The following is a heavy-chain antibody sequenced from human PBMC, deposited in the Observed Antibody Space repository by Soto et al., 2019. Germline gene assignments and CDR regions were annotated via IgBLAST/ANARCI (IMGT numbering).Heavy chain of an antibody. J-gene: IGHJ4*02. CDR1: GGSISSYY. CDR2: IYYSGST. CDR3: ASYGDYLYYFDY. V-gene: IGHV4-59*01. D-gene: IGHD4-17*01. Sequence: SETLSLTCTVSGGSISSYYWSWIRQPPGKGLEWIGYIYYSGSTNYNPSLKSRVTISVDTSKNQFSLKLSSVTAADTAVYYCASYGDYLYYFDYWGQGTLVTVSS.